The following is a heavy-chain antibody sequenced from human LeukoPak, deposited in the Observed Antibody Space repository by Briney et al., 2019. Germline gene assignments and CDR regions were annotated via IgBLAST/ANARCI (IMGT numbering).Heavy chain of an antibody. CDR3: ARQGHNYDILTGYQPYYFDY. CDR2: IYYSGST. D-gene: IGHD3-9*01. V-gene: IGHV4-39*01. Sequence: WVRQPPGKGLEWIGSIYYSGSTYYNPSLKSRVTISVDTSKNQFSLKLSSVTAADTAVYYCARQGHNYDILTGYQPYYFDYWGQGTLVTVSS. J-gene: IGHJ4*02.